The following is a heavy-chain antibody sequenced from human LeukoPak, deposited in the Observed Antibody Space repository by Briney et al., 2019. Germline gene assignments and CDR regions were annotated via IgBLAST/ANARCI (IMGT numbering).Heavy chain of an antibody. J-gene: IGHJ5*02. CDR3: ARGLEWLTRRHTWFDP. Sequence: ASVKVSCKASGYTFTSYGISWVRQAPGQGLEWMGWISAYNGNTNYAQKLQGRVTMTTDTSTSTAYMELRSLRSDDTAVYYCARGLEWLTRRHTWFDPWGQGTLVTVSS. V-gene: IGHV1-18*01. CDR2: ISAYNGNT. D-gene: IGHD3-3*01. CDR1: GYTFTSYG.